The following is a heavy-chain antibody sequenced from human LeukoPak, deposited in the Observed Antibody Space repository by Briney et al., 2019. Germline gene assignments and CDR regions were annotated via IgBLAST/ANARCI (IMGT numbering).Heavy chain of an antibody. J-gene: IGHJ4*02. CDR1: GSTFSSYG. V-gene: IGHV3-30*02. CDR3: VASTGYSSSWFYFDY. D-gene: IGHD6-13*01. CDR2: IRYDGSNK. Sequence: GGSLRLSCAASGSTFSSYGMHWVRQAPGKGLEWVAFIRYDGSNKYYADSVKGRFTISRDNSKNTLYLQMNSLRAEDTAVYYCVASTGYSSSWFYFDYWGQGTLVTVSS.